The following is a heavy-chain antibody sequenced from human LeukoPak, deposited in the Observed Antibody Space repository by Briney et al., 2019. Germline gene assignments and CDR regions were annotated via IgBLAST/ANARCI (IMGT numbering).Heavy chain of an antibody. Sequence: VASVKVSCKASGYTFTSYGISSVRQAPGQGLEWMGWISAYNGNTNYAQKLQGRVTMTTDTSTSTAYMELRSLRSDDTAVYYCASFGAVAGTQRRQPSYAFDIWGQGTMVTVSS. CDR2: ISAYNGNT. CDR1: GYTFTSYG. J-gene: IGHJ3*02. CDR3: ASFGAVAGTQRRQPSYAFDI. V-gene: IGHV1-18*01. D-gene: IGHD6-19*01.